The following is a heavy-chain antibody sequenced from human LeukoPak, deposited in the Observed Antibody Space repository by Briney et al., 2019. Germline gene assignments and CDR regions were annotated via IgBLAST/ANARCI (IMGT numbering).Heavy chain of an antibody. CDR2: IYYSGST. CDR3: AELGYCSGGSCSGNWFDP. V-gene: IGHV4-59*01. CDR1: GGSISSYY. Sequence: PSETLSLTCTVSGGSISSYYWSWIRQPPGKGLEWIGYIYYSGSTKYNPSLKSRVTISVDTSKNQFSLKLSSVTAADTAVYYCAELGYCSGGSCSGNWFDPWGLGTLVTVSS. D-gene: IGHD2-15*01. J-gene: IGHJ5*02.